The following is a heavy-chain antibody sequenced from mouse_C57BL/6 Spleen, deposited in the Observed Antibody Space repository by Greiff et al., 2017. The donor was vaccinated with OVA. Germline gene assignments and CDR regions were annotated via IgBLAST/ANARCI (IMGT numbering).Heavy chain of an antibody. V-gene: IGHV3-1*01. J-gene: IGHJ3*01. D-gene: IGHD2-4*01. CDR3: AREGYDYGFAY. CDR1: GYSITSGYD. Sequence: ESGPGMVKPSQSLSLTCTVTGYSITSGYDWHWIRHFPGNKLEWMGYISYSGSTNYNPSLKSRISITHDTSKNHFFLKLNSVTTEDTATYYCAREGYDYGFAYWGQGTLVTVSA. CDR2: ISYSGST.